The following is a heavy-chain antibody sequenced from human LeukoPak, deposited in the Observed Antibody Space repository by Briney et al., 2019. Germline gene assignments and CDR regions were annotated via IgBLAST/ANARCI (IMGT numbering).Heavy chain of an antibody. J-gene: IGHJ4*02. D-gene: IGHD3-22*01. Sequence: GGSLRLSCAASGFTFSSYSMNWVRQAPGKGLEWVSSISSSSSYIYYADSVKGRFTISRDNAKNSLYLQMNSLRAEDTAVYYCARVLVSSGWSYYYDSSGYLDYWGQGTLVTVSS. CDR1: GFTFSSYS. CDR3: ARVLVSSGWSYYYDSSGYLDY. V-gene: IGHV3-21*01. CDR2: ISSSSSYI.